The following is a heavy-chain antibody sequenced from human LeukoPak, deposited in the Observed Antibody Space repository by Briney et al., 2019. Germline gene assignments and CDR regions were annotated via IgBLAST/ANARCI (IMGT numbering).Heavy chain of an antibody. CDR3: ARASSGYYNYFDY. CDR1: GFTFSNYW. Sequence: GGSLRLSCAASGFTFSNYWMTWVRQAPVKGLEWVANIKQGGSEKYYVDSVKGRFTVSRDNSKNSLFLQMNSLRAEDTAVYYCARASSGYYNYFDYWGQGTLVAVSS. CDR2: IKQGGSEK. V-gene: IGHV3-7*01. D-gene: IGHD3-22*01. J-gene: IGHJ4*02.